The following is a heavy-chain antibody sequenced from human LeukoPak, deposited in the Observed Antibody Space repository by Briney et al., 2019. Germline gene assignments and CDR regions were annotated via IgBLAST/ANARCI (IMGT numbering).Heavy chain of an antibody. J-gene: IGHJ4*02. CDR3: ARDLSSVVVITTALDY. Sequence: GGSLRLSCAASGFTFSDYAISWVRQAPGKGLEWVSSISSSSSYIYYADSVKGRFTISRDNTKNSLYLQMNSLRAEDTAVYYCARDLSSVVVITTALDYWGQGTLVTVSS. D-gene: IGHD3-22*01. CDR1: GFTFSDYA. V-gene: IGHV3-21*01. CDR2: ISSSSSYI.